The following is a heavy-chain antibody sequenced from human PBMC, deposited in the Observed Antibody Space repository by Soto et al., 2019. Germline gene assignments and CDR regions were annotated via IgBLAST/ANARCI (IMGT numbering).Heavy chain of an antibody. D-gene: IGHD2-15*01. V-gene: IGHV4-34*01. CDR2: INHSGST. J-gene: IGHJ4*02. CDR3: ARSRVALGY. Sequence: KTSETLSLTCAVYGGSFSGYYWSWVRQPPGKGLEWIGEINHSGSTNYNPSLKSRVTISVDTSKNQFSLKLSSVTAADTAVYYCARSRVALGYWGQGTLVTVSS. CDR1: GGSFSGYY.